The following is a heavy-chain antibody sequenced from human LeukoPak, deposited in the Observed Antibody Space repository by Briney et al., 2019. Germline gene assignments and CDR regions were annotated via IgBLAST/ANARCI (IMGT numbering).Heavy chain of an antibody. CDR1: GFTFSSDS. CDR2: ISSSSSYI. CDR3: ARVPRKASYGDRGY. Sequence: PGGSLRLSCAASGFTFSSDSMSWVRQAPGKGLEWVSSISSSSSYIYYADSVKGRFTISRDNAKNSLYLQMNSLRAEDTAVYYCARVPRKASYGDRGYWGQGTLVTVSS. D-gene: IGHD4-17*01. V-gene: IGHV3-21*01. J-gene: IGHJ4*02.